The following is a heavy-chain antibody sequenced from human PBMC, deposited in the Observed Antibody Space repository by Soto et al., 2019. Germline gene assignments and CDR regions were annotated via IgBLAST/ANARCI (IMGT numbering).Heavy chain of an antibody. CDR2: IKTKADGGAT. CDR3: TTAAGTQYYYYYNLDV. Sequence: EVQLVESGGGLVKPGGSLSLSCAASGFTFSNAYMNWVRQAPGKGLEWVGRIKTKADGGATDYAEPVRDRVTISRDDSKNQLYLQMNSLKSEDTAVYYCTTAAGTQYYYYYNLDVWGQGATVAFSS. J-gene: IGHJ6*03. V-gene: IGHV3-15*07. D-gene: IGHD1-1*01. CDR1: GFTFSNAY.